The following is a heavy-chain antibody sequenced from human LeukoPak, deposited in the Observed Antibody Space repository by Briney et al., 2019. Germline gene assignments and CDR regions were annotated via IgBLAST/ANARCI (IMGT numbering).Heavy chain of an antibody. D-gene: IGHD6-19*01. CDR2: TYYRSKWYN. V-gene: IGHV6-1*01. J-gene: IGHJ4*02. CDR3: ARVGDQWLVSRWSGYFDY. CDR1: GDSVSSNSAA. Sequence: SQTLSLTCAISGDSVSSNSAAWNWIRQSPSRGLEWLVRTYYRSKWYNDYAVSVKRRITINPDTSKNQFSLQLNSVTPEDTAVYYCARVGDQWLVSRWSGYFDYWGQGTLVTVSS.